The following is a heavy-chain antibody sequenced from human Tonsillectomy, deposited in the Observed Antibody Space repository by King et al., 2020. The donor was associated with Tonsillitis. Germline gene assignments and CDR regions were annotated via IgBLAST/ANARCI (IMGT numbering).Heavy chain of an antibody. CDR1: GGSISSYY. CDR2: IYYSGST. J-gene: IGHJ2*01. D-gene: IGHD2-21*01. CDR3: ARALHIVENFDL. Sequence: VQLQESGPGLVKPSETLSLTCTVSGGSISSYYWSWIRQPPGKGLEWIGYIYYSGSTNYNPSLKSRVTISVDTSKNQFSLKLSSVTAADTAVYYCARALHIVENFDLWGRGTLVTVSS. V-gene: IGHV4-59*01.